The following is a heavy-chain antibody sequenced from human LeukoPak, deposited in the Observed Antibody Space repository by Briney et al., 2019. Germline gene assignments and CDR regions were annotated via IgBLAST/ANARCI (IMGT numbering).Heavy chain of an antibody. D-gene: IGHD6-25*01. V-gene: IGHV3-23*01. Sequence: GGSLRLSCAASGFTFDSYTMVWVRQAPGSGLEWVSAITGSGGDSYHADSVKGRFTVSRDNSKNTLFLQINSLRFEDTALYYCARGVSGWPYYLDFWGQGTLVTVSS. CDR3: ARGVSGWPYYLDF. CDR2: ITGSGGDS. CDR1: GFTFDSYT. J-gene: IGHJ4*02.